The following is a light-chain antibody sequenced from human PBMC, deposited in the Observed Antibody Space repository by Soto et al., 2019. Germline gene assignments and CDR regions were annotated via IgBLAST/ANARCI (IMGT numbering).Light chain of an antibody. CDR2: DVS. CDR1: SSDVGGYNY. CDR3: SSYTSSSSVV. V-gene: IGLV2-14*01. Sequence: QSALTQPASVSGSPGQSITISCTGTSSDVGGYNYVSWYQQHPGKAPKLMIYDVSNRPSGVSNRFSGSKSGNTASLTISGLQAEDEADYSCSSYTSSSSVVFGGGTKPTVL. J-gene: IGLJ2*01.